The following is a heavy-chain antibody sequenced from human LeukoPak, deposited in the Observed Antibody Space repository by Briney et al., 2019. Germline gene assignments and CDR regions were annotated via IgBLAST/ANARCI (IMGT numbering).Heavy chain of an antibody. D-gene: IGHD6-13*01. CDR1: GDTFSRDG. CDR2: VIPVLGVA. J-gene: IGHJ4*02. V-gene: IGHV1-69*04. Sequence: SVKVSCKASGDTFSRDGISWVRQAPGQGLEWLGKVIPVLGVADHAQKFQGRVTVTADTLTSTAYMDLSRLTSEDTAVYYCARGGGSSSSPFDYWGQGTLVTVSS. CDR3: ARGGGSSSSPFDY.